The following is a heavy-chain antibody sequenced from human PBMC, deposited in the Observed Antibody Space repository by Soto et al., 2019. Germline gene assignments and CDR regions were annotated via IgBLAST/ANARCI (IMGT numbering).Heavy chain of an antibody. CDR3: AREWSTHFDY. V-gene: IGHV4-34*09. J-gene: IGHJ4*02. D-gene: IGHD2-15*01. CDR1: GGSFSGYY. Sequence: SETLSLTCAVYGGSFSGYYWSWIRQPPGKGLEWIGEINHSGSTNYNPSLKSRVTISVDTSKNQFSLKLSSVTAADTAVYYCAREWSTHFDYWGRGTLVTVS. CDR2: INHSGST.